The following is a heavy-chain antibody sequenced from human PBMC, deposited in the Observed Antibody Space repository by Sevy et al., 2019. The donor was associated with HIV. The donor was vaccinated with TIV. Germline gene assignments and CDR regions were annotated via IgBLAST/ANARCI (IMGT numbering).Heavy chain of an antibody. CDR2: IRGSGVST. J-gene: IGHJ4*02. CDR1: GFTFSNYA. V-gene: IGHV3-23*01. D-gene: IGHD3-22*01. CDR3: AKGHFRDYDSSGYYSDD. Sequence: GGSLRLSCAASGFTFSNYAMTWVRQAPGKGLEWVSVIRGSGVSTYYADSVKGRFTISRDNSKNTLYLQMNGLRAEDTAVYYCAKGHFRDYDSSGYYSDDWGQGTLVTVSS.